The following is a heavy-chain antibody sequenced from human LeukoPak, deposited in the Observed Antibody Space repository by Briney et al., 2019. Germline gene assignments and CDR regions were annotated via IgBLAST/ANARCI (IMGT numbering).Heavy chain of an antibody. CDR2: ISAYNGNT. D-gene: IGHD3-22*01. CDR1: GYTFTSYG. CDR3: ARESYDSSGYYHVDY. J-gene: IGHJ4*02. Sequence: ASVKVSCKASGYTFTSYGISWVRQAPGQGLEWMGWISAYNGNTNYAQKLQGRVTMTTDTSTSTAYMEPRSLRSDDTAVYYCARESYDSSGYYHVDYWGQGTLVTVSS. V-gene: IGHV1-18*01.